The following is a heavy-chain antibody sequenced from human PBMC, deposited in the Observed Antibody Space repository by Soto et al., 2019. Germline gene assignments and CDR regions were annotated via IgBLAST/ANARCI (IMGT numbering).Heavy chain of an antibody. CDR1: GFTFNNYA. V-gene: IGHV3-23*01. CDR2: ISGGGDTT. CDR3: AKGRGGSGSLTPRVDF. J-gene: IGHJ4*02. Sequence: EVQLLESGGGLVQPGGSLRLSCAASGFTFNNYAMTWVRQAPGKGLEWVSAISGGGDTTSYADSVKGRFTVARDGSKNARYLQRGSLRAEDTALYYCAKGRGGSGSLTPRVDFWGQGTLVTVSS. D-gene: IGHD3-10*01.